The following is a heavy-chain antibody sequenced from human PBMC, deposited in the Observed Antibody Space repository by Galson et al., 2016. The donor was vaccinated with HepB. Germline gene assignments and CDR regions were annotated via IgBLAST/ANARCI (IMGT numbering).Heavy chain of an antibody. Sequence: SLRLSCAASGFTFSNSWMSWVRQTPGKGLEWVGRIKSKTDGGTTDYAAFVKGRFTISRDDSKNILYLQMNSLKTEDTAVYYCTKDPNCLNCDSWGQGILVTVSS. CDR3: TKDPNCLNCDS. V-gene: IGHV3-15*01. CDR2: IKSKTDGGTT. CDR1: GFTFSNSW. J-gene: IGHJ4*02. D-gene: IGHD2-15*01.